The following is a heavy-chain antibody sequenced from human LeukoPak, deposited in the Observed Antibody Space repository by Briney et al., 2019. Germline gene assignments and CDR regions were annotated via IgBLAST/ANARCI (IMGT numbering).Heavy chain of an antibody. D-gene: IGHD1-26*01. CDR1: GFIFNDAW. J-gene: IGHJ4*02. V-gene: IGHV3-15*01. CDR3: TTDVRWELQPLDY. CDR2: IRSKAYGGAA. Sequence: GGSLRLSCAASGFIFNDAWMSWVRQAPGKGLEWVGRIRSKAYGGAADYAAPVRGRFTISRDDLKDTLYLQMDSLKTEDTAVYFCTTDVRWELQPLDYWGQGTLVTVSS.